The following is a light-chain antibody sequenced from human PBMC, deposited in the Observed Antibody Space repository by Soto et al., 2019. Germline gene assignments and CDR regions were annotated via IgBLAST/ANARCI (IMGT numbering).Light chain of an antibody. V-gene: IGKV1-5*01. CDR3: QQYSSYPT. J-gene: IGKJ1*01. CDR1: QSISSW. CDR2: DAS. Sequence: DIQMTQSPSTLSASVGDRVTITCRASQSISSWLAWYQQKAGKAPKLLIYDASSLESGVPSRFSGSGSGTEFTLTISSLQADDFATYYCQQYSSYPTFGQGTKVEIK.